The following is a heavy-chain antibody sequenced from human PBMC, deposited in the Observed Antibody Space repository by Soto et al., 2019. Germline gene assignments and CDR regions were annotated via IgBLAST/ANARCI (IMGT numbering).Heavy chain of an antibody. V-gene: IGHV6-1*01. J-gene: IGHJ6*03. CDR2: TYYRSKWYN. CDR1: GDSVSSNSAA. Sequence: PSQTLSLTCAISGDSVSSNSAAWNWIRQSPSRGLEWLGRTYYRSKWYNDYAVSVKSRITINSDTSKNQFSLQLNSVTPEDTAVYYCARAEFWRGSRGYYMDVWGKGTTVTVSS. D-gene: IGHD3-3*01. CDR3: ARAEFWRGSRGYYMDV.